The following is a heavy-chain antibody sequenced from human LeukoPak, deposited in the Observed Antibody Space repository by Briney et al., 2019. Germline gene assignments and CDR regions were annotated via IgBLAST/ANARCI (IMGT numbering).Heavy chain of an antibody. CDR1: GFTFSSYA. V-gene: IGHV3-23*01. J-gene: IGHJ4*02. CDR3: AKSGYSSGWDFDY. CDR2: ISGSGGST. D-gene: IGHD6-19*01. Sequence: PGGSLRLSWAASGFTFSSYAMSWVRQARGKGLEWVSAISGSGGSTYYADSVKGRFTISRDNSKNTLYLQMNSLRAEDTAVYYCAKSGYSSGWDFDYWGQGTLVTVSS.